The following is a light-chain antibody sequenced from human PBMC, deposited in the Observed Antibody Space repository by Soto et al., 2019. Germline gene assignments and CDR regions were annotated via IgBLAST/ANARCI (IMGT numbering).Light chain of an antibody. J-gene: IGKJ1*01. Sequence: VVKTKYPATLSVSPGERATLSCRASQSVSNNLAWYQQKPGQAPRLLIYGASTRATGIPARFSGSGSGTEFTLTISSLQSEDFALYYCQQYNNWPRTFGQGTKVDIK. CDR3: QQYNNWPRT. CDR2: GAS. CDR1: QSVSNN. V-gene: IGKV3-15*01.